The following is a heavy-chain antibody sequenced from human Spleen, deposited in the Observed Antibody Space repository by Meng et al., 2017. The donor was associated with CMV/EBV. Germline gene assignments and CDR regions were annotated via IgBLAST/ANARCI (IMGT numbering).Heavy chain of an antibody. D-gene: IGHD5-12*01. CDR1: GGSINSGCYY. CDR2: IYYSGST. CDR3: ARGVATRKGTWFDP. J-gene: IGHJ5*02. V-gene: IGHV4-31*02. Sequence: SGGSINSGCYYWSWIRQHPGKGLEWIGYIYYSGSTYSNPSLKSRVTISVDTSKNQFSLKLSSVTAADTAVYYCARGVATRKGTWFDPWGQGTLVTVSS.